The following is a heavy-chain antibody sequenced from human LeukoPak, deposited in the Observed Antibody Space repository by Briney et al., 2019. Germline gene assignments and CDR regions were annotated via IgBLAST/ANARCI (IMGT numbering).Heavy chain of an antibody. CDR2: IYPGDSDT. Sequence: GESLKISCKGSGYSFASYWIGWVRQMPGKGLEWMGIIYPGDSDTRYSPSFQGQVTISADKSISTAYLQWSSLKASDTAMYYCARKSSGYRRSWYSASWFDPWGQGTLVTVSS. D-gene: IGHD6-13*01. CDR1: GYSFASYW. CDR3: ARKSSGYRRSWYSASWFDP. J-gene: IGHJ5*02. V-gene: IGHV5-51*01.